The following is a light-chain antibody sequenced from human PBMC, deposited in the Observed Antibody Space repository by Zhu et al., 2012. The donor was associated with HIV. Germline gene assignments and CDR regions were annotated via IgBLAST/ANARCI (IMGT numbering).Light chain of an antibody. V-gene: IGKV3-15*01. CDR1: QSIDND. CDR2: GVS. CDR3: QQYNKWSPWT. Sequence: EIVMTQSPATLSVSPGERATLSCTASQSIDNDLAWYQQKPGQAPRLLMYGVSTRANDIPDRFTGSGSGTDFTLTISSLQSEDFALYYCQQYNKWSPWTFGQGTKVEIK. J-gene: IGKJ1*01.